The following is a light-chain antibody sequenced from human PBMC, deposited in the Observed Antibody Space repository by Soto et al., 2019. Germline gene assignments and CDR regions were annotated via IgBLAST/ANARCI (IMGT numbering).Light chain of an antibody. V-gene: IGKV1-9*01. Sequence: DIQLTQSPSVLSASVGDRVTITCRDSQGISSYLAWYQQKPGKAPTLLIYAASTLQSGVPSSFSGSGSWTEFNLTISSLQPEDCATYYCQQHSSYPPDTVGQGTKVEIK. CDR3: QQHSSYPPDT. J-gene: IGKJ2*01. CDR1: QGISSY. CDR2: AAS.